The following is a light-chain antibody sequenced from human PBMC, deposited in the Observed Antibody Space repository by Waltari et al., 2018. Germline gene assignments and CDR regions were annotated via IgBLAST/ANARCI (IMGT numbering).Light chain of an antibody. CDR1: QSVGRS. J-gene: IGKJ1*01. Sequence: EIVLTQSPGTLSLSPGERATLACRASQSVGRSLAWYQQKPGQAPRLLIYDASRRATGIPDRFSGSGSGTDFSLTISTLEPEDFAVYYCQLYVRLPATFGQGTKVEI. CDR2: DAS. CDR3: QLYVRLPAT. V-gene: IGKV3-20*01.